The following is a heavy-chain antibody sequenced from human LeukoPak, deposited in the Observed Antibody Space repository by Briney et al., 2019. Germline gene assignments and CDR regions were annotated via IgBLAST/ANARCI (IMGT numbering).Heavy chain of an antibody. D-gene: IGHD1-26*01. CDR3: AKDLGGTYYPFGY. J-gene: IGHJ4*02. V-gene: IGHV3-23*01. Sequence: PGGSLRLSCAASGFIFSSHVMSWVRQAPGKGLEWVSAISGSGDITSYADSVKGRFTISRDNSKNTLHLQMNSLRAEDTAVYYCAKDLGGTYYPFGYWGQGTLVTVSS. CDR1: GFIFSSHV. CDR2: ISGSGDIT.